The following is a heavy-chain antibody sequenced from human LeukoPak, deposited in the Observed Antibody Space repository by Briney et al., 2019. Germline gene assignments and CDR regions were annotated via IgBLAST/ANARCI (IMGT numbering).Heavy chain of an antibody. CDR1: GYTFTGYY. D-gene: IGHD6-13*01. Sequence: GASVKVSCKASGYTFTGYYMHWVRQAPGQGLEWMGWINPNSGGTNYAQKFQGRVTMTRDTSISTAYMELSRLRSDDTAVYYCARDPSPSPGYSSSWYSSFDYWGQGTLVTVSS. J-gene: IGHJ4*02. CDR3: ARDPSPSPGYSSSWYSSFDY. CDR2: INPNSGGT. V-gene: IGHV1-2*02.